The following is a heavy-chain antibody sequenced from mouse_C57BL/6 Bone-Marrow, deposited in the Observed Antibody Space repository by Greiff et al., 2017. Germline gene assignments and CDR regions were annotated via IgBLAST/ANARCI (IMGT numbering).Heavy chain of an antibody. V-gene: IGHV5-9*01. J-gene: IGHJ4*01. CDR3: ARQPLYYAMDY. Sequence: DVHLVESGGGLVKPGGSLKFSCAASGFTFSSYTMPWVRQTPEKRLEWVATISGGGGNTYYPDSVKGRFTISRDNAKNTLYLQMSSLRSEDTALYYCARQPLYYAMDYWGQGTSVTVSS. CDR1: GFTFSSYT. CDR2: ISGGGGNT.